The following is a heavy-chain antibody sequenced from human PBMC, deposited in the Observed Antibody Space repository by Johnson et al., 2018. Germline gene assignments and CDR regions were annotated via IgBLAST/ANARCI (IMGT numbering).Heavy chain of an antibody. D-gene: IGHD6-19*01. V-gene: IGHV3-7*01. Sequence: VQLVESGGGLVQPGGSLRLSCAASGFTFSSYWMSWVRQAPGKGLEWVANIKQDGSEKYYVDSVKGRFTISRDNAKNSRYLQMNSLRAEDTAVYYCARDVDGWYPWDYYYMDVWGKGTTVTVSS. CDR3: ARDVDGWYPWDYYYMDV. J-gene: IGHJ6*03. CDR2: IKQDGSEK. CDR1: GFTFSSYW.